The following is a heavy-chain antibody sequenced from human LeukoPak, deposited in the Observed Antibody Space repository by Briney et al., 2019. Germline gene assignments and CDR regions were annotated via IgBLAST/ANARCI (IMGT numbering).Heavy chain of an antibody. CDR1: GFSFSIYN. J-gene: IGHJ3*02. CDR2: ISGSSSHV. CDR3: ARDQYYSDSSGYPYDI. Sequence: GGSLRLSCEASGFSFSIYNMNWVRLAPGKGLEWVSSISGSSSHVWYADSVKGRFTSSRDNAKNSLYLQMSSLRVEDTAVYHCARDQYYSDSSGYPYDIWGQGTMVTVSS. V-gene: IGHV3-21*01. D-gene: IGHD3-22*01.